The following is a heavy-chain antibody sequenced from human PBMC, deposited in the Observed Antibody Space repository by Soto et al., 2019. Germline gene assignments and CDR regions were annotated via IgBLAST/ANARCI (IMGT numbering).Heavy chain of an antibody. CDR1: GFTFSSYE. J-gene: IGHJ3*02. V-gene: IGHV3-48*03. CDR2: ISSSGSTI. CDR3: ARRDDSSGYYHDAFDI. Sequence: EVQLVESGGGLVQPGGSLRLSCAGSGFTFSSYEMNWVRQAPGKGLEWVSYISSSGSTIYYADSVKGRFTISRDNAKNSLYLQMNSLRAEDTAVYFCARRDDSSGYYHDAFDIWGQGTMVTVSS. D-gene: IGHD3-22*01.